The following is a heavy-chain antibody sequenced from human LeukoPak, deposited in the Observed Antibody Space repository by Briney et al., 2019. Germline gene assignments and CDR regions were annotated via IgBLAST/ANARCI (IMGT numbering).Heavy chain of an antibody. D-gene: IGHD5-18*01. Sequence: GGSLRLSCAASGFTFSSYAMSWVRQAPGKGLEWVSAISGSGGSTYYADSVKGRFTISRDNSKNTLYLQMNSLRDEDMAVYYCAKASGGGYSYGLIDYWGQATLVTVPS. CDR1: GFTFSSYA. CDR3: AKASGGGYSYGLIDY. J-gene: IGHJ4*02. CDR2: ISGSGGST. V-gene: IGHV3-23*01.